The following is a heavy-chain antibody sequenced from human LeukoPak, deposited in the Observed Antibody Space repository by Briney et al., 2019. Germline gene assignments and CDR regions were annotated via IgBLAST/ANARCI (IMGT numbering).Heavy chain of an antibody. CDR2: ISGSGGST. V-gene: IGHV3-23*01. CDR3: AKHRPANRGELSSYNYFDY. CDR1: GFTFSSYA. Sequence: GGSLRLSCAASGFTFSSYAMSWVRQAPGKGLEWVSAISGSGGSTYYADSVKGRFTISRDNSKNTLYLQMNSLRAEDTAVYYCAKHRPANRGELSSYNYFDYRGQGTLVTVSS. D-gene: IGHD3-16*02. J-gene: IGHJ4*02.